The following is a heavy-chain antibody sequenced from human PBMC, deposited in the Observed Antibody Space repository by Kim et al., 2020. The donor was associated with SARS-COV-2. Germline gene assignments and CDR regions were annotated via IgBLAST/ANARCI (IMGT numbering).Heavy chain of an antibody. V-gene: IGHV1-24*01. CDR3: ATRADIVVVFASRHWYFDL. CDR2: FDPEDGET. D-gene: IGHD2-21*01. Sequence: ASVKVSCKVSGYTLTELSMHWVRQAPGKGLEWMGGFDPEDGETIYAQKFQGRVTITEDTSTDTAYMELSSLRSEDTAVYYCATRADIVVVFASRHWYFDL. CDR1: GYTLTELS. J-gene: IGHJ2*01.